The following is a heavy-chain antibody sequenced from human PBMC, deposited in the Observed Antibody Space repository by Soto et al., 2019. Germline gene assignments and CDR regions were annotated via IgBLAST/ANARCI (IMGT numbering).Heavy chain of an antibody. D-gene: IGHD6-19*01. CDR1: GGSFSGYY. CDR3: ARGGGWLVRPGYFQH. Sequence: SETLSLTCAVYGGSFSGYYWSWIRQPPGKGLEWIGEINHSGSTNYNPSLKSRVTISVDTSKNQFSLKLSSVTAADTAVYYCARGGGWLVRPGYFQHWGQGTLVTVSS. CDR2: INHSGST. J-gene: IGHJ1*01. V-gene: IGHV4-34*01.